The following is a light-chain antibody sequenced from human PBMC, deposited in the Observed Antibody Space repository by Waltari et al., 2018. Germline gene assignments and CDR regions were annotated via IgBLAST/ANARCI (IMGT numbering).Light chain of an antibody. Sequence: NQLTQSPSSLSASVVDRVTIPCRASQAISGYLAWYQQKPGKAPKLLIYAASTLQSGVPSRFSGSGSGTDFTLTISRLQPEDFATYYCQQLKSYPITFGQGTRLEIK. J-gene: IGKJ5*01. CDR1: QAISGY. CDR2: AAS. V-gene: IGKV1-9*01. CDR3: QQLKSYPIT.